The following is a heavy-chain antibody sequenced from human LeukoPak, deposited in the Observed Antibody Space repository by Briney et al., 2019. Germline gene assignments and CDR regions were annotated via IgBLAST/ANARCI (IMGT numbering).Heavy chain of an antibody. Sequence: SETLSLTCTVSGSSISSSSYYWGWIRQPPGKGLEWIGSIYYSGSTYYNPSLKSRVTISVDTSKNQFSLKLSSVTAADTAVYYCARAKLLWFGESFPRFGPWGQGTLVTVSS. CDR3: ARAKLLWFGESFPRFGP. CDR1: GSSISSSSYY. J-gene: IGHJ5*02. CDR2: IYYSGST. D-gene: IGHD3-10*01. V-gene: IGHV4-39*07.